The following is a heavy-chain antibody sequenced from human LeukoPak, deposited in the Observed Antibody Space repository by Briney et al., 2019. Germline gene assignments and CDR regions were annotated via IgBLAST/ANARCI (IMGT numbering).Heavy chain of an antibody. D-gene: IGHD3-3*01. V-gene: IGHV1-2*02. CDR2: INPNSGGT. J-gene: IGHJ6*02. Sequence: ASVQVSCKASGYTFTGYYMHWVRQAPGQGLEWMGWINPNSGGTNYAQKFQGRVTMTRDTSISTAYMELSRLRSDDTAVYYCARPFLDYYGMDVWGQGTTVTVSS. CDR3: ARPFLDYYGMDV. CDR1: GYTFTGYY.